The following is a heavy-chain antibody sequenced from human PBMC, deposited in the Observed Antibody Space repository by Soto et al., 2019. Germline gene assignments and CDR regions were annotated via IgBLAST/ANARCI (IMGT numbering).Heavy chain of an antibody. CDR1: GFTFSDYY. V-gene: IGHV3-11*01. Sequence: GGSLRLSCAASGFTFSDYYMSWIRQAPGKGLEWVSYISSSGSTIYYADSVKGRFTISRDNAKNSLYLQMNSLRAEDTAVYYCARETEQYYDFWSGYYDYWGQGTLVTVSS. CDR2: ISSSGSTI. J-gene: IGHJ4*02. D-gene: IGHD3-3*01. CDR3: ARETEQYYDFWSGYYDY.